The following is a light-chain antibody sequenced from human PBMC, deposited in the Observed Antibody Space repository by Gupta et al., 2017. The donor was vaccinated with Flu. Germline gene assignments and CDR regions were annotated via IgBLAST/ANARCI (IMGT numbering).Light chain of an antibody. CDR2: GAS. CDR1: QSVSSSY. J-gene: IGKJ2*01. Sequence: DIVLMQSPGTLSWSPGERATLSCRASQSVSSSYLAWYQQKPGQAPRLLIYGASSRATGIPDRFSGSGSGTDFTLTISRLEPEDFAVYYCQQYGSSPEYTFGQGTKLEIK. V-gene: IGKV3-20*01. CDR3: QQYGSSPEYT.